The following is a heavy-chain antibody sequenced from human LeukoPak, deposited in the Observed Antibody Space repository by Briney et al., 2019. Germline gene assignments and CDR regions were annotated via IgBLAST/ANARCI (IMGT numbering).Heavy chain of an antibody. D-gene: IGHD4-17*01. CDR2: INPNSSGT. J-gene: IGHJ4*02. CDR1: GYTFTGYY. V-gene: IGHV1-2*06. CDR3: AQSGDYSFIFDY. Sequence: ASVKVSCKASGYTFTGYYMHWVRQAPGQGLEWMGRINPNSSGTNYAQKFQGRVTMTRDTSISTAYMELSRLRSDDTAVYYCAQSGDYSFIFDYWGQGTLVTVSS.